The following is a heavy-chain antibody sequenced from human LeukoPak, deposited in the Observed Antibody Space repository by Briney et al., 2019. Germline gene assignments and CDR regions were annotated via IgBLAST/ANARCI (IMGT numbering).Heavy chain of an antibody. CDR3: AKGGGYYPYYFDY. J-gene: IGHJ4*02. V-gene: IGHV3-30*18. D-gene: IGHD3-22*01. CDR1: GFTFSSYG. Sequence: GGSLRLSCAASGFTFSSYGMHWVRQAPGKGLEWVAVISYDGSNKYYADSVKGRFTISRDNSKNTLYLQMNSLRAEDTAVYYCAKGGGYYPYYFDYWGQGTLVTVSS. CDR2: ISYDGSNK.